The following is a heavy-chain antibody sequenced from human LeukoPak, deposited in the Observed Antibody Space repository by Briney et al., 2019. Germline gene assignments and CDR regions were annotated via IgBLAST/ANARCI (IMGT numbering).Heavy chain of an antibody. V-gene: IGHV1-18*01. CDR2: ISAYNGNT. CDR1: GYTFTSYG. J-gene: IGHJ4*02. Sequence: GASVKVSCKASGYTFTSYGISWVRQAPGQGLEWMGWISAYNGNTNYAQKLQGRVTMTTDTSTSTAYMELRSLRSDDTAVYYCARVQGPESRTVAFDYWGQGTLVTVSS. D-gene: IGHD4-23*01. CDR3: ARVQGPESRTVAFDY.